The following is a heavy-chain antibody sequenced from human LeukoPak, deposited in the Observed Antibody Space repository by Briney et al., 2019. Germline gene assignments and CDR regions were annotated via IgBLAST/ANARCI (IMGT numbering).Heavy chain of an antibody. D-gene: IGHD6-13*01. CDR3: AKEGRIAAGTGDYFDY. CDR2: ISANGDTT. J-gene: IGHJ4*02. V-gene: IGHV3-23*01. CDR1: GFTFSSYA. Sequence: PGGSLRLSCAASGFTFSSYAMSWVRDAPGKGLEGVSGISANGDTTKYADSVKGRFTISRDNSKNTVFLQMNSLRADDTAVYYCAKEGRIAAGTGDYFDYWGQGTLVTVSS.